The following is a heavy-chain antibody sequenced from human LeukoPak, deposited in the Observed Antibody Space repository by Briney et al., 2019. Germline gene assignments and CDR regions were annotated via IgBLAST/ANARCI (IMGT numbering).Heavy chain of an antibody. D-gene: IGHD3-22*01. CDR3: ARHAYYYDSSGYLPYYFDY. CDR2: IYYSGST. V-gene: IGHV4-59*08. CDR1: GGSISSYY. J-gene: IGHJ4*02. Sequence: KSSETLSLTCTVSGGSISSYYWSWIRQPPGKGLEWIGYIYYSGSTNYNPSLKSRVTISVDTSKNQFSLKLSSVTAADTAVYYCARHAYYYDSSGYLPYYFDYWGQGTLVTVSS.